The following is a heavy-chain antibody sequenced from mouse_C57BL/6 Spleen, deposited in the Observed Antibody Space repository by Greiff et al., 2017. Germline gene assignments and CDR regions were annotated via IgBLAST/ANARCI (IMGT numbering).Heavy chain of an antibody. CDR3: ARYYGNYDAIDY. J-gene: IGHJ4*01. Sequence: VQLQESGAELARPGASVKLSCKASGYTFTSYGISWVKQRTGQGLEWIGEIYPRSGNTYYNEKFKGKATLTADKSSSTAYMELRSLTSEDSAVYFCARYYGNYDAIDYWGQGTSVTVSS. CDR2: IYPRSGNT. V-gene: IGHV1-81*01. D-gene: IGHD2-1*01. CDR1: GYTFTSYG.